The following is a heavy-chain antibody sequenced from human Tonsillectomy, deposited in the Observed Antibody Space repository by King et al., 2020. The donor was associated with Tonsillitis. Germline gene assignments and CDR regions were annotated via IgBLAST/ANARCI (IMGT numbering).Heavy chain of an antibody. V-gene: IGHV3-48*04. Sequence: VQLVESGGGLVQPGGSLRLSCAASGFTFSSYSMNWVRKAPGKGLEWVSYISSSSSTIYYADSVTGRFTISRDNAKNSLYLQMNSQRAEDTAVYYCARAVYYDDDAFDIWGQGTMVTVSS. D-gene: IGHD3-22*01. CDR2: ISSSSSTI. CDR1: GFTFSSYS. CDR3: ARAVYYDDDAFDI. J-gene: IGHJ3*02.